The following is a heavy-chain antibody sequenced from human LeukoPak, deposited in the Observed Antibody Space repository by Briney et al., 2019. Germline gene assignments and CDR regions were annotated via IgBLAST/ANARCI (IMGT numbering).Heavy chain of an antibody. CDR2: ISYDGSNK. Sequence: PGGSLRLSCAASGFTFSNYAMHWVRQAPGKGLEWVAVISYDGSNKYYADSVKGRFTISRDNSKNTLYLQMNSLRAEDTAVYYCARDRLPRPFVMGATTLGDAFDIWGQGTMVTVSS. CDR1: GFTFSNYA. CDR3: ARDRLPRPFVMGATTLGDAFDI. J-gene: IGHJ3*02. D-gene: IGHD1-26*01. V-gene: IGHV3-30-3*01.